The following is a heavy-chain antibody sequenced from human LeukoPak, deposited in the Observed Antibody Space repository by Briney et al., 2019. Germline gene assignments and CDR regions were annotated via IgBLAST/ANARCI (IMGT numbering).Heavy chain of an antibody. D-gene: IGHD6-19*01. CDR3: ARGLGRTLPYSSGWYGY. CDR1: GGSISSYY. CDR2: INHSGST. Sequence: SETLSLTCTVSGGSISSYYWSWIRQPPGKGLEWIGEINHSGSTNYNPSLKSRVTISVDTSKNQFSLKLSSVTAADTAVYYCARGLGRTLPYSSGWYGYWGQGTLVTVSS. V-gene: IGHV4-34*01. J-gene: IGHJ4*02.